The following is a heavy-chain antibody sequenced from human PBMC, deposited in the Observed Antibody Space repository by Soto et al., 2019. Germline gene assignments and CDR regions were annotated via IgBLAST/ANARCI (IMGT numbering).Heavy chain of an antibody. CDR3: MRENYYYGMDV. Sequence: EVQLVESGGTLVQPGGSLKLSCAASGFDASVNYMTWVRQAPGKGLEWVSAINNGGSTFYTDSVKGRFTISRDDSKNTLFLQINSLRVEDTAMYYCMRENYYYGMDVWGQGTAVTVSS. J-gene: IGHJ6*02. V-gene: IGHV3-66*01. CDR2: INNGGST. CDR1: GFDASVNY.